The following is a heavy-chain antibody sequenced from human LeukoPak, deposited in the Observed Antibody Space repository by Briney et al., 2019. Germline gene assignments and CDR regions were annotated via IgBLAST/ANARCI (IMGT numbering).Heavy chain of an antibody. D-gene: IGHD5-24*01. CDR2: IDTAGDT. CDR1: GFTFSTYD. Sequence: PGGSLRLSCASSGFTFSTYDMHWVRQPTGKGLEWVSAIDTAGDTYHSGSVKGRFTISRENAKNSFYLQMNSPRAGDTAVYYCARVSVEGAFDIWGQGTMVTVSS. V-gene: IGHV3-13*01. CDR3: ARVSVEGAFDI. J-gene: IGHJ3*02.